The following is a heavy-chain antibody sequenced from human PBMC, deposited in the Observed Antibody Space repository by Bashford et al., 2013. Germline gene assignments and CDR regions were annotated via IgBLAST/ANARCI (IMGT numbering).Heavy chain of an antibody. J-gene: IGHJ4*02. Sequence: WVRQMPGKGLEWMGIIYPGDSDTRYSPSFQGQVTFSVDKSISTAYLQWSSLKASDTAIYYCARSLGLRTPDYWGQGTLVTVSS. D-gene: IGHD1/OR15-1a*01. V-gene: IGHV5-51*01. CDR3: ARSLGLRTPDY. CDR2: IYPGDSDT.